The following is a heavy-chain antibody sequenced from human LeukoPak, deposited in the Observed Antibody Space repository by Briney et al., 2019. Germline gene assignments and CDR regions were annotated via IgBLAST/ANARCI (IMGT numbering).Heavy chain of an antibody. J-gene: IGHJ4*02. D-gene: IGHD5-24*01. V-gene: IGHV3-9*01. Sequence: GGSLRLSCAASGFTFDDYAMHWVRQGPGKGLEWVSGISWNSGSIGYADSAKGRFTISRDNAKNSLYLQMNNLRPEDTAVYYCARGDGYNSATDDYWGQGTLVTVSS. CDR3: ARGDGYNSATDDY. CDR2: ISWNSGSI. CDR1: GFTFDDYA.